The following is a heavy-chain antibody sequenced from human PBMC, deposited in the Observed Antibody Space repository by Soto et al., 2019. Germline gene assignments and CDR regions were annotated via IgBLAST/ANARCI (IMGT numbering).Heavy chain of an antibody. CDR2: IIPLFGTP. J-gene: IGHJ4*02. Sequence: QVQLVQSGAEVKKPGSSVKVSCKASGGIFSTYAISWLRQAPGQGLEWMGGIIPLFGTPNYAQRFQGRVTITADESTSTAYMELSRLRSEDTAVYYCARDREDCGSGNYYNRIDFWGQGTLVTVSS. D-gene: IGHD3-10*01. CDR1: GGIFSTYA. V-gene: IGHV1-69*01. CDR3: ARDREDCGSGNYYNRIDF.